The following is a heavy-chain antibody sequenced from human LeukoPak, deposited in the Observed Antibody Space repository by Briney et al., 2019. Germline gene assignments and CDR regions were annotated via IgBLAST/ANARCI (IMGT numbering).Heavy chain of an antibody. J-gene: IGHJ3*02. Sequence: SETLSLTCTVSGGSISSGGYYWSWIRQPPGKGLEWIGYIYHSGSTYYNPSLKSRVTISVDRSKNQFSLKLSSATAADTAVYYCAREPSSSSVSNAFDIWGQGTMVTVSS. CDR3: AREPSSSSVSNAFDI. CDR1: GGSISSGGYY. CDR2: IYHSGST. V-gene: IGHV4-30-2*01. D-gene: IGHD6-6*01.